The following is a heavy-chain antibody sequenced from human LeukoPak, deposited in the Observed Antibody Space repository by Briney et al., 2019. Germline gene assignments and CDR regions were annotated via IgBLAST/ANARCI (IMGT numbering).Heavy chain of an antibody. CDR2: IKSKTDGGTT. J-gene: IGHJ4*02. CDR1: GFTFSSYW. V-gene: IGHV3-15*01. CDR3: STTYYYDSSEGY. Sequence: GGSLRLSCAASGFTFSSYWMSWVRQAPGKGLEWVGRIKSKTDGGTTDYAAPVKGRFTISRDDSKNTLYLQMNSLKTEDTAVYYCSTTYYYDSSEGYWGQGTLVTVSS. D-gene: IGHD3-22*01.